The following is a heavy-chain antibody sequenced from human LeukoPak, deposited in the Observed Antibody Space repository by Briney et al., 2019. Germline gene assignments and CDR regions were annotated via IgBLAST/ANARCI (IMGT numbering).Heavy chain of an antibody. Sequence: TGGSLRLSCAASGFTFNRYSMNWVRQAPGKGLEWVSIIHIGNSTYYADSVKGRFTISRDNSKNTLYLQMNSLRAEDTAVYYCAADWPLDYWGQGTLVTVSS. J-gene: IGHJ4*02. D-gene: IGHD3/OR15-3a*01. CDR2: IHIGNST. CDR3: AADWPLDY. CDR1: GFTFNRYS. V-gene: IGHV3-66*01.